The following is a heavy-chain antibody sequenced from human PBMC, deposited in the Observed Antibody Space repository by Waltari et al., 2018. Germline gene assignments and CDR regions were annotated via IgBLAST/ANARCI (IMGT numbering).Heavy chain of an antibody. Sequence: QLQLQESGPGLVKPSETLSLTCTVSGGSISSSSYYWGWIRQPPGKGLEWIGSFYYSGSTYSHPSLKSLVTISVDTSKNHVSLKLSSVTAADTAVYYCAARVGATLWYYFDYWGQGTLVTVSS. CDR1: GGSISSSSYY. D-gene: IGHD1-26*01. V-gene: IGHV4-39*07. CDR2: FYYSGST. J-gene: IGHJ4*02. CDR3: AARVGATLWYYFDY.